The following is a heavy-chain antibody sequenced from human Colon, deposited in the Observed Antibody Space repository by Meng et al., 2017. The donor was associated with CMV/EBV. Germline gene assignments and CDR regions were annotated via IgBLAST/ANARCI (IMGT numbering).Heavy chain of an antibody. CDR1: GLTSTTVG. J-gene: IGHJ4*02. CDR2: ISYDGRKE. D-gene: IGHD4-23*01. V-gene: IGHV3-33*01. Sequence: GESLKISCAASGLTSTTVGMHWVRQAPGKGLEWVSFISYDGRKEFYEDSIKGRFTISRDNSNGTLYLQMNSLRAGDTAVYYCARGRPGGNHFDYWGQGTLVTVSS. CDR3: ARGRPGGNHFDY.